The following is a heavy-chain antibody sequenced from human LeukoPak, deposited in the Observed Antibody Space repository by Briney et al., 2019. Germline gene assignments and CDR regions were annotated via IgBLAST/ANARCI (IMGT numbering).Heavy chain of an antibody. CDR1: GGSISSRSYY. CDR2: VYYSGST. V-gene: IGHV4-39*07. J-gene: IGHJ4*02. Sequence: SWTLSLTCNVSGGSISSRSYYWGWIRQPPGKGLEWIGTVYYSGSTYYNPSLKSRVTISVDTSKNQFSLKLSSVTAADTAVYYCARVRQWLVVDYWGQGTLVTVSS. CDR3: ARVRQWLVVDY. D-gene: IGHD6-19*01.